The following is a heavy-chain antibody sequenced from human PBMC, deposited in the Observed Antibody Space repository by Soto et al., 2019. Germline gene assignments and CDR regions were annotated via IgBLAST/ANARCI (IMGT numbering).Heavy chain of an antibody. Sequence: QVQLVQSEAESKTPGASVKVSCKASQYNFTNYCVHWVRQAPGQGLEWMGVINPSGGSTKYAQRFRGRVTMTRDTSTNTVYMDLRSLRPEDTAVYFCARALYDTDSVPVGAESRYYVMDVWGRGTTVTVSS. CDR2: INPSGGST. CDR3: ARALYDTDSVPVGAESRYYVMDV. D-gene: IGHD3-22*01. CDR1: QYNFTNYC. J-gene: IGHJ6*02. V-gene: IGHV1-46*01.